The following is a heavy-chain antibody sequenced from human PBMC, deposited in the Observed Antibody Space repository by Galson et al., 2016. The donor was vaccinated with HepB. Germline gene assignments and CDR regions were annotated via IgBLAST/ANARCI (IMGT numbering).Heavy chain of an antibody. CDR2: IKQDAHLK. CDR1: GFTFSTYE. V-gene: IGHV3-7*01. CDR3: SRDGYNGHDKDGFDM. J-gene: IGHJ3*02. Sequence: SLRLSCAGSGFTFSTYELSWVRQAPGKGLEWVATIKQDAHLKDYVGSVKGRFTISRDNAKNSLSLQMNSLRDEDTAVYYCSRDGYNGHDKDGFDMWGQGTMVTVSS. D-gene: IGHD5-12*01.